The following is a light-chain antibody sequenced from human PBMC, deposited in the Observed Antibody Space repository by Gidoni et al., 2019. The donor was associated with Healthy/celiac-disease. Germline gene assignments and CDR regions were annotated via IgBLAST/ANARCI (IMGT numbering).Light chain of an antibody. CDR3: QQSYR. V-gene: IGKV1-39*01. CDR2: AAS. J-gene: IGKJ1*01. Sequence: DIQMTQSPSSLSASVGDKVTITCRASQSISSYLNWYQQKPGKAPKLLIYAASRLQSGVPSRFSGSGSGTEFTLTISSLQPEDFATYYCQQSYRFGQXTKVEIK. CDR1: QSISSY.